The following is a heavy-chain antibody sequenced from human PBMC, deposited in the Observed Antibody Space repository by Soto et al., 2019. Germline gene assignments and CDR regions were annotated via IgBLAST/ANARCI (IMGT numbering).Heavy chain of an antibody. J-gene: IGHJ4*02. Sequence: QVKLVQSGTEVKKPGASMKVSCKASGYSFATSGISWVRQAPGQGLEWMGWISAYNGNTNYDQKLQDRIIMTTDTATGTAYLELSSLRSDDTAVYYCARAGQYYDSSGYADWGQGTLVTVSS. V-gene: IGHV1-18*01. D-gene: IGHD3-22*01. CDR2: ISAYNGNT. CDR3: ARAGQYYDSSGYAD. CDR1: GYSFATSG.